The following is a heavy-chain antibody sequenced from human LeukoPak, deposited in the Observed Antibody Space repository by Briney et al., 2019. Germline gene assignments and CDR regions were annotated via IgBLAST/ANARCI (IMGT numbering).Heavy chain of an antibody. V-gene: IGHV4-4*07. CDR2: IYTSGST. Sequence: PSETLSLTCTVSGGSISSYYWSWIRQPAGKGLEWIGRIYTSGSTNYNPSLKSRVTMSVDTSKNQFSLKLSSVTAADTAVYYCARAMVHCTGANCYIQDHRDTLVARRPRRAFDYWGQGALVTVSS. CDR3: ARAMVHCTGANCYIQDHRDTLVARRPRRAFDY. CDR1: GGSISSYY. J-gene: IGHJ4*02. D-gene: IGHD2-21*01.